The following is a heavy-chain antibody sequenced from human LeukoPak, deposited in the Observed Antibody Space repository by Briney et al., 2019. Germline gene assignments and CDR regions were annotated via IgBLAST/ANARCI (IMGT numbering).Heavy chain of an antibody. J-gene: IGHJ4*02. CDR1: GGSISSSRYY. CDR3: ATYYESSGYRLDY. CDR2: IYYGGNT. V-gene: IGHV4-39*01. Sequence: SETLSLTCAVSGGSISSSRYYWGWIRQPPGKGLEWIGTIYYGGNTYYNPSLMNRVTVSVDTSKNQFSLRLSSVTAADTAVYYCATYYESSGYRLDYWGQGTLVTVSS. D-gene: IGHD3-22*01.